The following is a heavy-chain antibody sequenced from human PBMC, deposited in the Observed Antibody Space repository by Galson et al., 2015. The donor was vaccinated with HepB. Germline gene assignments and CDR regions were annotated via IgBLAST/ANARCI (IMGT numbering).Heavy chain of an antibody. CDR3: AVCFSTSCYAAENFQH. V-gene: IGHV3-30-3*01. Sequence: SLRLSCAASGFTFNNYAINWVRQAPSKGLERVAVISYDGINKWYADSVKGRFTISRDNSKNTVYLQINSLRAEDTAVYFCAVCFSTSCYAAENFQHWGQGTLVTVSS. CDR1: GFTFNNYA. J-gene: IGHJ1*01. D-gene: IGHD2-2*01. CDR2: ISYDGINK.